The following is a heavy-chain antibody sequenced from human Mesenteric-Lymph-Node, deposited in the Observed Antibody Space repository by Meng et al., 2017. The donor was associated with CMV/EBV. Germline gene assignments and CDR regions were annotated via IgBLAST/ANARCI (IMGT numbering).Heavy chain of an antibody. CDR1: GLSVSNNY. D-gene: IGHD6-13*01. CDR2: IYSGGAT. Sequence: GGSLRLSCAASGLSVSNNYMSWVRQAPGKGLEWVSVIYSGGATYYADSVKGRFSISRDSSKNTLYLQMNSLRAEDTAVYYCARDGIADSPWGQGTLVTVSS. V-gene: IGHV3-53*01. J-gene: IGHJ5*02. CDR3: ARDGIADSP.